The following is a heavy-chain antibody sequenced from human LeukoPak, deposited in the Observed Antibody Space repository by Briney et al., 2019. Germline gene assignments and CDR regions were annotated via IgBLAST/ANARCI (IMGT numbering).Heavy chain of an antibody. CDR1: GCTFIDYY. J-gene: IGHJ4*02. V-gene: IGHV1-2*02. CDR3: ARCERSSWETFDH. CDR2: INPNSGAP. Sequence: ASVKVSCKASGCTFIDYYIHWVRQAPGQGLEWMGWINPNSGAPNYAQKFQGGVTMTRDTSISTVYMELSSLRSDDTAVYYCARCERSSWETFDHWGQGTLVTVSS. D-gene: IGHD6-13*01.